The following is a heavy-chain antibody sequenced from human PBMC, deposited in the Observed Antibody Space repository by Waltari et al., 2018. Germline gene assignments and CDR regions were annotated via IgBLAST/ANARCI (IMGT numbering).Heavy chain of an antibody. CDR3: TREVPLYYFDY. Sequence: EVQLVESGGGLVQPGRSLRLSCTAPRFNSGDYTISWFRQAPGKGLGCVGFIRSKAYGGTTEYAASVKVRFTISRDDSKSIAYMQMNSLKTEDTAVYYCTREVPLYYFDYWGHGTLLTVSS. J-gene: IGHJ4*01. V-gene: IGHV3-49*03. CDR2: IRSKAYGGTT. CDR1: RFNSGDYT.